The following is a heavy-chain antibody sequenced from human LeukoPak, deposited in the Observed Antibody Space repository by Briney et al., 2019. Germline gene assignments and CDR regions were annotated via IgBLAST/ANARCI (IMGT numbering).Heavy chain of an antibody. D-gene: IGHD2-2*01. V-gene: IGHV4-31*03. CDR1: GGSISSGCYY. CDR2: IYYSGST. J-gene: IGHJ3*02. CDR3: ARGLPDIVVVPAALDAFDI. Sequence: SETLSLTCTVSGGSISSGCYYWSWIRQHPGKGLEWIGYIYYSGSTYYNPSLKSRVTISVDTSKNQFSLKLSSVTAADTAVYYCARGLPDIVVVPAALDAFDIWGQGTMVTVSS.